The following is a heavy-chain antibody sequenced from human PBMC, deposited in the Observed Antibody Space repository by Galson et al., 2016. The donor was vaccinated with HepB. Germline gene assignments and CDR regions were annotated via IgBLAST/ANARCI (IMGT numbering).Heavy chain of an antibody. Sequence: SLRLSCAASGLTFSDHYLHWVRRAPGKGLEWVGRSRNRANSYTTEYAASVEGRFTISRDNSRNSLYLQMNNLKSEDTAVYYCASYYGDYSSSAFDLWGQGTMVTVSS. CDR1: GLTFSDHY. D-gene: IGHD4-17*01. V-gene: IGHV3-72*01. J-gene: IGHJ3*01. CDR2: SRNRANSYTT. CDR3: ASYYGDYSSSAFDL.